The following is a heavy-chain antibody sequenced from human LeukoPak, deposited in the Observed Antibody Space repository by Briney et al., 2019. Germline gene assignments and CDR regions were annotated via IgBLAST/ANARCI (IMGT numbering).Heavy chain of an antibody. CDR3: ARYKHMDV. Sequence: GGSLRLSCAVSESTFSVYWMTWVRQAPGQGLEWVANIKYDGSEKYYVDSVKGRFTISSDNAKNSLYLQMISLRAEDTAVYFCARYKHMDVWGKGTTVTVSS. CDR1: ESTFSVYW. D-gene: IGHD1-1*01. CDR2: IKYDGSEK. J-gene: IGHJ6*03. V-gene: IGHV3-7*01.